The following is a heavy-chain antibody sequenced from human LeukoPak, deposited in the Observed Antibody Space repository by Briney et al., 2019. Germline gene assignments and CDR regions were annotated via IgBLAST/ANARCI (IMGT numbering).Heavy chain of an antibody. CDR3: ARETDSRGRFDP. Sequence: SETLSLTCTVSGYSISSGYYWGWIRQPPGKGLEWIGGIYHSGSTYYNPSLKSRVTISVDTSKNQFSLKLSSVTAADTAVYYCARETDSRGRFDPWGQGTLVTVSS. J-gene: IGHJ5*02. D-gene: IGHD3-10*01. CDR2: IYHSGST. CDR1: GYSISSGYY. V-gene: IGHV4-38-2*02.